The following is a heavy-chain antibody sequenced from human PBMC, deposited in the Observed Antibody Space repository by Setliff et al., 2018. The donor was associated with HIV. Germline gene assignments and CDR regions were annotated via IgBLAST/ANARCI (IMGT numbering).Heavy chain of an antibody. CDR2: VDPEDGET. V-gene: IGHV1-69-2*01. CDR1: GYTFTDYY. CDR3: ATEDFVRSWGAFDI. Sequence: ASVKVSCKASGYTFTDYYMHWVQQAPGKGLEWMGRVDPEDGETIYAEKFQGRVTITADTSTDTAYMELSSLRSEDTAVYYCATEDFVRSWGAFDIWGQGTMVTVS. D-gene: IGHD6-6*01. J-gene: IGHJ3*02.